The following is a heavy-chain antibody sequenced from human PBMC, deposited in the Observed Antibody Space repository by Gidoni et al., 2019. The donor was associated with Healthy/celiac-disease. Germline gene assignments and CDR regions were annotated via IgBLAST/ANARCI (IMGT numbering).Heavy chain of an antibody. CDR1: GFTFDDYA. CDR3: AKDGGWYGWFDP. D-gene: IGHD6-19*01. J-gene: IGHJ5*02. CDR2: ISWNSGSI. V-gene: IGHV3-9*01. Sequence: EVQLVESGGGLVQPGRSLRLSCAASGFTFDDYAMHWVRQAPGKGLEWVSGISWNSGSIGYADSVKGRFTISRDNAKNSLYLQMNSLRAEDTALYYCAKDGGWYGWFDPWGQGTLVTVSS.